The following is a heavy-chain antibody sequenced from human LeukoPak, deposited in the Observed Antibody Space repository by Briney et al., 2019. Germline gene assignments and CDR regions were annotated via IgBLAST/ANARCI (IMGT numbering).Heavy chain of an antibody. CDR3: SRSLNF. Sequence: PGGSLRLSCATSGFTFSRSWMDWVRQAPGKGLEWVANIKEDGSETHYVDFAKGRFTIPRDNAKNSLFLQVDNLRVEDTAIYYCSRSLNFWGQGTLVTVSP. V-gene: IGHV3-7*01. CDR2: IKEDGSET. CDR1: GFTFSRSW. J-gene: IGHJ4*02.